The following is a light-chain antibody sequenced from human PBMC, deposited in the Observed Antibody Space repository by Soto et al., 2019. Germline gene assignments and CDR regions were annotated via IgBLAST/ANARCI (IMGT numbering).Light chain of an antibody. CDR1: SSDVGGYDY. Sequence: QSALTQPRSVSGSPGQSVTISCTGTSSDVGGYDYVSWYQQHPGKAPKLMIFDVSKRPSGVPDRFSASKSGNTASLTISGLQAEDEADYYCCSYAGSYTYVFATGTKLPS. CDR3: CSYAGSYTYV. CDR2: DVS. V-gene: IGLV2-11*01. J-gene: IGLJ1*01.